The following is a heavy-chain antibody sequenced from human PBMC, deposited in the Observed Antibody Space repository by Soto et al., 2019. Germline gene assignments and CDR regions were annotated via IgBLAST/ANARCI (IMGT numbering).Heavy chain of an antibody. Sequence: PGGSLRLSCTSSGLTFGASAMSWFRQAPGKGLEWISFIRSKTYGGTTEYAASVKDRYTISRDDSKSIAYLQMNSLKTDDTAVYYCAQGGYYYDSSGYLTVDDVYYAMDVWGQGTTVTVSS. CDR2: IRSKTYGGTT. V-gene: IGHV3-49*03. J-gene: IGHJ6*02. D-gene: IGHD3-22*01. CDR3: AQGGYYYDSSGYLTVDDVYYAMDV. CDR1: GLTFGASA.